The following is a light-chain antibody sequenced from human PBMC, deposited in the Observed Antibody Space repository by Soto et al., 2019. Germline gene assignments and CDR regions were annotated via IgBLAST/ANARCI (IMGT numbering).Light chain of an antibody. V-gene: IGKV3D-15*01. Sequence: EIVMTQSPATLSVSPGERATLSCRASQSVSSNLAWYQQKPGQPPRLLIYGISNRANGIPDRFSGSGSGTDFTLTISRLEPEDFAVYYCQQYDVSPPITFGQGTRLEIK. J-gene: IGKJ5*01. CDR2: GIS. CDR1: QSVSSN. CDR3: QQYDVSPPIT.